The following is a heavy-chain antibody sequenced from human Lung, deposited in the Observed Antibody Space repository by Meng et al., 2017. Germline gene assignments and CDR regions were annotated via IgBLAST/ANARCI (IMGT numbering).Heavy chain of an antibody. CDR2: IYHGGST. D-gene: IGHD2-21*01. CDR1: GGSISSDNW. CDR3: TKNDFYCLGY. V-gene: IGHV4-4*02. Sequence: QVQLQESGPGLVKPSGTLSLTCAVSGGSISSDNWWSWVRQPPGKGLEWIGEIYHGGSTNYNPSLKSRITISVDKPKNQFSLTLSSVTAADTAVYYCTKNDFYCLGYWGQGTLVTVSS. J-gene: IGHJ4*02.